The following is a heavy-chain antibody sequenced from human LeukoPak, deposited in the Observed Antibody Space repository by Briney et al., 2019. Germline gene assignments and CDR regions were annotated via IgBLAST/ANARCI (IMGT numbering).Heavy chain of an antibody. CDR2: INHSGST. CDR1: GGSFSGYY. Sequence: PSETLSLTCAVYGGSFSGYYWSWIRQPPGKGLEWIGEINHSGSTNYNPSLKSRVTISVDTSKNQFSLKLSSVTAADTAVYYCARTYSSGWLSPFDYWGQGTLVTVSS. V-gene: IGHV4-34*01. J-gene: IGHJ4*02. D-gene: IGHD6-19*01. CDR3: ARTYSSGWLSPFDY.